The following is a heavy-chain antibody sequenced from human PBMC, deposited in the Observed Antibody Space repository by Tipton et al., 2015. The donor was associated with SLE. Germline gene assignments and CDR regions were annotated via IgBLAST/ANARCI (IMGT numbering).Heavy chain of an antibody. Sequence: TLSLTCAVSGYSISSGHYWGWIRQPPGKGLEWIGSISHSGNTYYNPSLKSRVSMSIDTSKNQVFLRLSSVTAADTAVYYCARAPHLTGSYYYYYMDVWGKGTTVTISS. D-gene: IGHD7-27*01. J-gene: IGHJ6*03. CDR1: GYSISSGHY. V-gene: IGHV4-38-2*01. CDR3: ARAPHLTGSYYYYYMDV. CDR2: ISHSGNT.